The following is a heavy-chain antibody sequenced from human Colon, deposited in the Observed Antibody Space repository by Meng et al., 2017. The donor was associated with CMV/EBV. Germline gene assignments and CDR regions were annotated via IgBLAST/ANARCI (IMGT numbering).Heavy chain of an antibody. V-gene: IGHV3-23*01. D-gene: IGHD3-10*02. CDR3: AKSLFGVGQLVYFDS. CDR2: ISGSETST. CDR1: GFTFRTFA. Sequence: ESLKISCAASGFTFRTFAMGWVRQAPGKGLEWVSSISGSETSTYYSDSVKGRFTISRDTSKNTLSLQMNGLGAEDTAVYYCAKSLFGVGQLVYFDSWGQGTPVTVSS. J-gene: IGHJ4*02.